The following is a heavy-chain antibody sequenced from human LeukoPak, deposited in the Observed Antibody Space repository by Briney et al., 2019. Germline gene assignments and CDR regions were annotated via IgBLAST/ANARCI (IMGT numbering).Heavy chain of an antibody. CDR3: TTGYGSSWYA. D-gene: IGHD6-13*01. J-gene: IGHJ5*02. CDR2: IKTKDDGGTT. V-gene: IGHV3-15*01. Sequence: GGSLRLSCEARFSLTRAWMSWVRQAPGKGLEWVGRIKTKDDGGTTGYVAPVKGRFTISRDDSKNMVYLQMNSLKSEDTAVYYCTTGYGSSWYAWGQGTLVIVSS. CDR1: FSLTRAW.